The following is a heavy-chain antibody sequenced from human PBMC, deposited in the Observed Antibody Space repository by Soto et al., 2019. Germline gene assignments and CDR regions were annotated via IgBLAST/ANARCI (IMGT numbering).Heavy chain of an antibody. CDR1: GYTFTSHG. J-gene: IGHJ6*03. D-gene: IGHD3-10*01. V-gene: IGHV1-18*01. CDR2: ISASNGDT. Sequence: QVQLVQSGGEVKKPGASVKVSCKASGYTFTSHGISWVRQAPGQGLEWMGWISASNGDTNYAQKLQGRVTVTTDTATTTAYLDLRSLRPEDTAAYFCARLVRGFNIDHYHYMDVWGTGTTVSVSS. CDR3: ARLVRGFNIDHYHYMDV.